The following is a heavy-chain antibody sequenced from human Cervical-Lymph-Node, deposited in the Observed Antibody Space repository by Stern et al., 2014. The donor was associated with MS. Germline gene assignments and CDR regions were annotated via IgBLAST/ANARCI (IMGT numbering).Heavy chain of an antibody. CDR2: IDAGNGDT. J-gene: IGHJ1*01. Sequence: VQLVESAAEVKKPGASVKVSCKASGYTLTSYAMHWVRQAPGQRLEWMGRIDAGNGDTKYSQKVQGRVTVTRDTSASIVYMELSSLTSEDTAVYYCATGLTTISFHLRYWGQGTLVTVSS. V-gene: IGHV1-3*01. CDR1: GYTLTSYA. CDR3: ATGLTTISFHLRY. D-gene: IGHD4/OR15-4a*01.